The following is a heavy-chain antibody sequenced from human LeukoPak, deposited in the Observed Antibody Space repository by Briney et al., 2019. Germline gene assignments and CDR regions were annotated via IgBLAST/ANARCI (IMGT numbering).Heavy chain of an antibody. CDR2: IYHSGST. CDR1: GYSISSGYY. CDR3: ARARGNDFMDFDY. V-gene: IGHV4-38-2*01. J-gene: IGHJ4*02. Sequence: SETLSLTCAVSGYSISSGYYWGWIRQPPGKGLEWIGSIYHSGSTYYNPSLKSRVTISVDTSKNQFSLKLSSVTAADTAVYYCARARGNDFMDFDYWGQGTLVTVSS. D-gene: IGHD1-1*01.